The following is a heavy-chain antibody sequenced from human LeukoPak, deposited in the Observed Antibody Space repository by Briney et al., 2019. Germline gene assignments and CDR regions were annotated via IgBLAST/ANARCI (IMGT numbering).Heavy chain of an antibody. D-gene: IGHD3-22*01. CDR3: AADSPQRVDDSSGYYYADRDFDY. CDR1: GFTFTSSA. V-gene: IGHV1-58*01. CDR2: IVVGSGNT. J-gene: IGHJ4*02. Sequence: GPSVKVSCKASGFTFTSSAVQWVRQARGQRLEWIGWIVVGSGNTNYAQKFQERVTITRDMSTSTAYMELSSLRSEDTAVCYCAADSPQRVDDSSGYYYADRDFDYWGQGTLVTVSS.